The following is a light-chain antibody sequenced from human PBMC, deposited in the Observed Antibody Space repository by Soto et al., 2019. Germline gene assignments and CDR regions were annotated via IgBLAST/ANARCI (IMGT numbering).Light chain of an antibody. CDR1: QSIFSW. J-gene: IGKJ2*01. V-gene: IGKV1-5*03. Sequence: DIQMTQSPSTLSASVGDRVNITCRASQSIFSWLAWYQQKPGKAPKLLIYKAFSLESGVPSRFSGSGSGTECTLTISSLQPDDFATYYCQQYNSNLYTFGQGTKLEIK. CDR2: KAF. CDR3: QQYNSNLYT.